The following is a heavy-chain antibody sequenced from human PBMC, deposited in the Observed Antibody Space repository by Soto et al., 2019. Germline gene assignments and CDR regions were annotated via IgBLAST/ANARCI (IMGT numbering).Heavy chain of an antibody. CDR1: GYRFTRSL. CDR3: ARAQVGPAKFLLY. V-gene: IGHV5-10-1*01. CDR2: IDPHDSYT. D-gene: IGHD2-15*01. Sequence: ESLKISCQGSGYRFTRSLIAWVRQVPGKGLEWMGKIDPHDSYTNYSPSFEGRVTFSVDKSINTAYLHWTSLQASDTAIYYCARAQVGPAKFLLYWGQGTLVTVSA. J-gene: IGHJ4*02.